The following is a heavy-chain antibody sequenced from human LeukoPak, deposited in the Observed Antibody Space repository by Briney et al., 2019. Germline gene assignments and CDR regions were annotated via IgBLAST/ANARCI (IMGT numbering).Heavy chain of an antibody. Sequence: TGGSLRLSCAASGFTFSSYGMHWVRQAPGKGLEWVAFIRYDGSNKYHADSVKGRFTISRDNSKNTLYLQMNSLRAEDTAVYYCAKGPKYCSSTSCYKFDYWGQGTLVTVSS. D-gene: IGHD2-2*02. V-gene: IGHV3-30*02. J-gene: IGHJ4*02. CDR2: IRYDGSNK. CDR3: AKGPKYCSSTSCYKFDY. CDR1: GFTFSSYG.